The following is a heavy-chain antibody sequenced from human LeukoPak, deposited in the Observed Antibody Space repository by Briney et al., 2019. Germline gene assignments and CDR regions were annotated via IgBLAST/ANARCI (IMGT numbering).Heavy chain of an antibody. V-gene: IGHV4-4*07. CDR1: GGSISSYY. J-gene: IGHJ6*03. CDR3: ARESGYTKDKYYYYMDV. Sequence: PSETLSLTCTVSGGSISSYYWSWIRQPAGKGLEWIGRIYTSGSTNYNPSLKSRVTMSVDTSKNQFSLKLSSVTAADTAVYYCARESGYTKDKYYYYMDVWGKGTTVTISS. D-gene: IGHD5-12*01. CDR2: IYTSGST.